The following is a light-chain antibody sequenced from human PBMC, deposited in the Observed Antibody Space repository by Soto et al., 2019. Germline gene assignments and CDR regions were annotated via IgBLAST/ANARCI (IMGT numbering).Light chain of an antibody. CDR2: SAS. V-gene: IGKV1-9*01. J-gene: IGKJ4*01. CDR1: QDIRNF. Sequence: DIRLTQSPSFLSASLGDRVTITCRASQDIRNFLAWYQQHPGTAPKLLIYSASSPHSGVSSRFSAAGSGTEFTLTIPSLLPEDAATYFCQYLNTFSPITFGGGTNVEI. CDR3: QYLNTFSPIT.